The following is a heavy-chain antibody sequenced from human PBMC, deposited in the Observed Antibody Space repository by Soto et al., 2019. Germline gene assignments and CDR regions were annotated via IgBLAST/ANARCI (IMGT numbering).Heavy chain of an antibody. CDR2: ISAHNGNT. CDR1: GYAFTTYG. D-gene: IGHD1-1*01. V-gene: IGHV1-18*01. CDR3: ARGRYGDY. Sequence: QVHLVQSGAEVKKPGASVKVSCQGSGYAFTTYGITWVRQAPGQGLEWMGWISAHNGNTNYAQKLQGRVTVNRDTSTSTAYRELRSLRYDDTAVYYCARGRYGDYWGQGALVTVSS. J-gene: IGHJ4*02.